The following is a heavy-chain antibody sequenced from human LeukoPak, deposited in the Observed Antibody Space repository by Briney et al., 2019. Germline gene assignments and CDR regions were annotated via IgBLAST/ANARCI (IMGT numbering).Heavy chain of an antibody. V-gene: IGHV4-34*01. D-gene: IGHD2-15*01. CDR2: INHSGST. Sequence: SETLSLTGAVYGGSFSGYYWSWIRQPPGKGLEWIGEINHSGSTNYNPSLKSRVTISVDTSKNQFSLKLSSVTAADTAVYYCARRSLVAATRRPFDYWGQGTLVTVSS. CDR1: GGSFSGYY. CDR3: ARRSLVAATRRPFDY. J-gene: IGHJ4*02.